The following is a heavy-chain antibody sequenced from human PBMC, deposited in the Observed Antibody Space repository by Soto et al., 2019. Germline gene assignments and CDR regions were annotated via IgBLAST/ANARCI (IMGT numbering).Heavy chain of an antibody. J-gene: IGHJ4*02. CDR3: ARIVYSNYEGTDYFDY. D-gene: IGHD4-4*01. CDR1: GFSLSNARMG. V-gene: IGHV2-26*01. CDR2: IFSNDEK. Sequence: GSGPTLVNPTETLTLTCTVSGFSLSNARMGVSWIRQPPGKALEWLAHIFSNDEKSYSTSLKSRLTISKDTSKSQVVLTMTNMDPVDTATYYCARIVYSNYEGTDYFDYWGQGTLVIVSS.